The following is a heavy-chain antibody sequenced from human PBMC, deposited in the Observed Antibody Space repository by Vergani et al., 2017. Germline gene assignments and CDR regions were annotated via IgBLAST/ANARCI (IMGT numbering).Heavy chain of an antibody. CDR1: GGPISSGDYY. CDR2: IYYSGST. V-gene: IGHV4-30-4*08. CDR3: ARGLVPRGYCSSTSCYGAPDY. D-gene: IGHD2-2*03. J-gene: IGHJ4*02. Sequence: QVQLQESGPGLVKPLQTLSLTCTVSGGPISSGDYYWSWIRQPPGKGLGWIGYIYYSGSTYYNPSLKSRVTISVDTSKNQFSLKLSSVTAADTAVYYCARGLVPRGYCSSTSCYGAPDYWGQGTLVTVSS.